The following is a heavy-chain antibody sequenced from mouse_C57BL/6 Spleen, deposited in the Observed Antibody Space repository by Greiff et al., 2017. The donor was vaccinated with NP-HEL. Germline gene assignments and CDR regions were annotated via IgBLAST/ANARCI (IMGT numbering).Heavy chain of an antibody. CDR2: IYPRSGNT. CDR3: ARYYGSSYPWYFDV. V-gene: IGHV1-81*01. J-gene: IGHJ1*03. Sequence: VQLQQSGAELARPGASVKLSCKASGYAFTSYGISWVKQRPGQGLEWIGEIYPRSGNTYYNEKFKGKATLTADKSSSTAYMELRSLTSEDSAVDVCARYYGSSYPWYFDVWGTGTTVTVSS. D-gene: IGHD1-1*01. CDR1: GYAFTSYG.